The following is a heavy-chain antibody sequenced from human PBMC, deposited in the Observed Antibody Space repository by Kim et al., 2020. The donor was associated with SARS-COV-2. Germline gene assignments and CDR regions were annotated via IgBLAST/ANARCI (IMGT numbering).Heavy chain of an antibody. V-gene: IGHV4-4*07. D-gene: IGHD6-19*01. CDR2: IYTSGST. CDR1: GGSISSYY. CDR3: ARDGAGYSSGWYAGAPPVRAFDI. J-gene: IGHJ3*02. Sequence: SETLSLTCTVSGGSISSYYWSWIRQPAGKGLEWIGPIYTSGSTNYNPSPKSRVTMSVDTSKNQFSLKLTSVTAADTAVYYCARDGAGYSSGWYAGAPPVRAFDIWGQGTMVTVAS.